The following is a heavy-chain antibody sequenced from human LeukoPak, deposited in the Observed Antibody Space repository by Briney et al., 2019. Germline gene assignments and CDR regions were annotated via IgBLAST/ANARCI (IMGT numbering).Heavy chain of an antibody. J-gene: IGHJ4*02. V-gene: IGHV3-21*01. CDR3: VRDFRTQLDGYSPPYHFDY. Sequence: GGSLRLSCAVSGFIFSTHSMSWVRQSPGKGLEWVSSISSGSSHIYYADSMKGRFTISRDNARNSLFLQMNSLRAEDTAVYYCVRDFRTQLDGYSPPYHFDYWGQGALVTVSS. CDR1: GFIFSTHS. CDR2: ISSGSSHI. D-gene: IGHD5-24*01.